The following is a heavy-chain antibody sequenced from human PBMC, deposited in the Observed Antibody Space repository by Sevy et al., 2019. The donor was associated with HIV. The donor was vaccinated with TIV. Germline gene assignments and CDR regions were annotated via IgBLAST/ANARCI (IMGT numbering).Heavy chain of an antibody. Sequence: ASVKVSCKASGYSFTSYGITWVRQAPGQGLEWMGWISTLNTNYAQKLQGRVTLTTDTSTSTVYMELRSLRSDDTAGYYCARAPSGSQGPGQYFQHWGQGTLVTVSS. CDR1: GYSFTSYG. CDR3: ARAPSGSQGPGQYFQH. J-gene: IGHJ1*01. CDR2: ISTLNT. D-gene: IGHD1-26*01. V-gene: IGHV1-18*01.